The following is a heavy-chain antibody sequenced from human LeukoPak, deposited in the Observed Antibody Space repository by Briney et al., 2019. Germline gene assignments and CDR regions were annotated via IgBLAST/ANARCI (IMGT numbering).Heavy chain of an antibody. CDR3: ARGRVTWLGAFDI. V-gene: IGHV4-34*01. Sequence: PSEALSLTCAVYGGSFSGYYWSWIRQPPGKGLEWIGEINHSGSTNYNPSLKSRVTISVDTSKNQFSLKLSSVTAADTAVYYCARGRVTWLGAFDIWGQGTVVTVYS. CDR2: INHSGST. CDR1: GGSFSGYY. D-gene: IGHD2-21*02. J-gene: IGHJ3*02.